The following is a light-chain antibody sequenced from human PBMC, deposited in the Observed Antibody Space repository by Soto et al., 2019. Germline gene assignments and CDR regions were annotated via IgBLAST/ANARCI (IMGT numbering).Light chain of an antibody. Sequence: EIVMTQSPATLSVFPGERATLSCRASQSVSSNLAWYQQKPVQAPRLLIYDASNRATGIPARFSGSGSGTDFTLTIGSLQSEDFAVYYCQQYNYWPRTFGQGTKVDIK. CDR2: DAS. CDR1: QSVSSN. J-gene: IGKJ1*01. CDR3: QQYNYWPRT. V-gene: IGKV3D-15*01.